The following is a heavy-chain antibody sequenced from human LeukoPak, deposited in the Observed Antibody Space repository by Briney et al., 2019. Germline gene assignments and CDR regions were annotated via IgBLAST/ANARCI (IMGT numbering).Heavy chain of an antibody. V-gene: IGHV3-30*04. CDR3: AREGRAGTYFDY. CDR2: ISYGGSNK. Sequence: PGGSLRLSCAASGFTFSSYAMHWVRQAPGKGLEWVAVISYGGSNKYYADSVKGRFTISRDNSKNTLYLQMNSLRAEDTAVYYCAREGRAGTYFDYWGQGTLVTVSS. J-gene: IGHJ4*02. CDR1: GFTFSSYA. D-gene: IGHD6-19*01.